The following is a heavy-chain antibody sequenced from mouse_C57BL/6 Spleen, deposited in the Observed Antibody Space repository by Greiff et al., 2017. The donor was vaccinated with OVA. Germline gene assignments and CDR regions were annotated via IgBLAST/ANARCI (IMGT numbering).Heavy chain of an antibody. V-gene: IGHV5-4*01. Sequence: EVKVVESGGGLVKPGGSLKLSCAASGFTFSSYAMSWVRQTPEKRLEWVATISDGGSYTYYPDNVKGRFTISRDNAKNNLYLQMSHLKSKDTAMYYCARDHDGTGLDYWGQGTTLTVSS. CDR3: ARDHDGTGLDY. CDR1: GFTFSSYA. CDR2: ISDGGSYT. D-gene: IGHD2-3*01. J-gene: IGHJ2*01.